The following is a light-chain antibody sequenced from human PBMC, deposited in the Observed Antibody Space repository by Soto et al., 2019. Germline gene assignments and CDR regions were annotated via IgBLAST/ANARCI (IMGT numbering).Light chain of an antibody. CDR1: QNIGRF. V-gene: IGKV1-39*01. CDR3: QQSFTTPLT. J-gene: IGKJ4*01. Sequence: DIQMTQSPSSLSASVGDRVTITCPASQNIGRFLNWHQQKPGKAPNVLINVASTLRSGVPSRFSGSGSGTDFNLTINSLQPEDFATYFCQQSFTTPLTFGGGTKVDI. CDR2: VAS.